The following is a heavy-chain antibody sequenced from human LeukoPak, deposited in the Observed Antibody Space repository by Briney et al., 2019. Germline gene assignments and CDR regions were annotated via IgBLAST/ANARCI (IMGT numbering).Heavy chain of an antibody. Sequence: GGSLRLSCAASGFTFSSYGMHWVRQAPGKGLEWVADIWYDGSNKYYADSVKGRFTISRDNSKNTLYLQMNSLRAEDTAVYYCARDIYDSGSYYFDYWGQGTLVTVSS. D-gene: IGHD3-10*01. V-gene: IGHV3-33*01. CDR3: ARDIYDSGSYYFDY. J-gene: IGHJ4*02. CDR1: GFTFSSYG. CDR2: IWYDGSNK.